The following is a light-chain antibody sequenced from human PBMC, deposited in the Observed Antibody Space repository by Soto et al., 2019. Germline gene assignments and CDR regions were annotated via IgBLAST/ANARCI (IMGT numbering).Light chain of an antibody. CDR3: QQYVTSPMT. CDR2: GAS. J-gene: IGKJ1*01. Sequence: EIVLTQSPGTLSLSPGERATLSCRASQSVSTSYLAWYQQKPGQAPRLLIYGASSMATGIPDMFSGSGSGTDFTLTISSLEPEDFAVYYCQQYVTSPMTFGQGTKVEIK. CDR1: QSVSTSY. V-gene: IGKV3-20*01.